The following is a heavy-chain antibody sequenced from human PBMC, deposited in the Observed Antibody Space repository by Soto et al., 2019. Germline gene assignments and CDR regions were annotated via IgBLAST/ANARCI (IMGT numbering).Heavy chain of an antibody. CDR3: ARHFSVDHFDY. J-gene: IGHJ4*02. Sequence: QLQLQESGPGLVKPSETLSLTCTVSGDSITSNSYFWAWIRQPPGKGLEWIGSIYYSGTTYHNPSLKSPVTIAVDRSNNQFSLKPTSVTAADTAVYYCARHFSVDHFDYGGQGALVTVSS. V-gene: IGHV4-39*01. CDR1: GDSITSNSYF. CDR2: IYYSGTT. D-gene: IGHD3-9*01.